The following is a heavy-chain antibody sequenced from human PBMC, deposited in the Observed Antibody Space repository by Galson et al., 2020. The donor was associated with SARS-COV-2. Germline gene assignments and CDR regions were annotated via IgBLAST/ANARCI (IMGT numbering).Heavy chain of an antibody. Sequence: ETSETLSLTCTVSGDSISSYYWSWLRQPAGKRLGWIGRVYISGTTNYNPALKRRVNMSVDTSKNQLSLRLSSVTAADTAVYYCARGGKLLYGSDAFDLWGQGTMVTVSS. CDR2: VYISGTT. CDR3: ARGGKLLYGSDAFDL. J-gene: IGHJ3*01. V-gene: IGHV4-4*07. CDR1: GDSISSYY. D-gene: IGHD4-17*01.